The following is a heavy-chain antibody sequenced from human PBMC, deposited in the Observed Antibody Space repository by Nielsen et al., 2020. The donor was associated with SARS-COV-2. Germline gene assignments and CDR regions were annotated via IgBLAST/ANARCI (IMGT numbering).Heavy chain of an antibody. Sequence: GESLKISCAASGFTFSSYGMHWVRQAPGKGLEWVAVISYDGSNKYYADSVKGRFTISRDNPKNTLYLQMNSLRAEDTAVYYCATFRDAFDIWGQGTMVTVSS. J-gene: IGHJ3*02. CDR2: ISYDGSNK. CDR1: GFTFSSYG. V-gene: IGHV3-30*03. D-gene: IGHD2/OR15-2a*01. CDR3: ATFRDAFDI.